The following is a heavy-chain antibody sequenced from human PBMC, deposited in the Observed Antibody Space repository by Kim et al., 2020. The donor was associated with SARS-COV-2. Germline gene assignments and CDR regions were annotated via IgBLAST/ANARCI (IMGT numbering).Heavy chain of an antibody. CDR2: ISSSSSYI. CDR1: GFTFSSYS. D-gene: IGHD6-13*01. J-gene: IGHJ5*02. CDR3: AIPHSVLGFDP. Sequence: GGSLRLSCAASGFTFSSYSMNWVRQAPGKGLEWVSSISSSSSYIYYADSVKGRFTISRDNAKNSLYLQMNSLRAEDTAVYYCAIPHSVLGFDPWGQGTLVTVSS. V-gene: IGHV3-21*01.